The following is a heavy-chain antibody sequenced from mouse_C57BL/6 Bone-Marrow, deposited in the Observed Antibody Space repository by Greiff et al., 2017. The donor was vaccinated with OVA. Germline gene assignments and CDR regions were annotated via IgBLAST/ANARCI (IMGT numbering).Heavy chain of an antibody. V-gene: IGHV5-17*01. Sequence: DVQLVESGGGLVKPGGSLKLSCAASGFTFSDYGMHWVRQAPEKGLEWVAYISSGSSTIYYADTVKGRFTISRDNAKNTLFLQMTSLRSEDTAMYYCARGTVVATRYFDVWGTGTTVTVSS. CDR1: GFTFSDYG. CDR2: ISSGSSTI. D-gene: IGHD1-1*01. CDR3: ARGTVVATRYFDV. J-gene: IGHJ1*03.